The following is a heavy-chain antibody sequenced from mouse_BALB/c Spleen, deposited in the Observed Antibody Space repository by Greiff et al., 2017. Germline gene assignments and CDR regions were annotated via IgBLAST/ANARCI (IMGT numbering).Heavy chain of an antibody. J-gene: IGHJ4*01. CDR2: ISSGSSTI. Sequence: EVKLMESGGGLVQPGGSRKLSCAASGFTFSSFGMHWVRQAPEKGLEWVAYISSGSSTIYYADTVKGRFTISRDNPKNTLFLQMTSLRSEDTAMYYCARIYGGAMDYWGQGTSVTVSS. D-gene: IGHD1-1*01. CDR3: ARIYGGAMDY. V-gene: IGHV5-17*02. CDR1: GFTFSSFG.